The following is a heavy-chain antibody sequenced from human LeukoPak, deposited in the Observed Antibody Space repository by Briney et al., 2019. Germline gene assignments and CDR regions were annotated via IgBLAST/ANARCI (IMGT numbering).Heavy chain of an antibody. Sequence: SETLSLTCTVSGGSISSSSYYWGWIRQPPGKGLERIGSIYYSGSTYYNPSLKSRVTISVDTSKNQFSLKLSSVTAADTAVYYCASRPSITIFGVVIIPHLYYFDYWGQGTLVTVSS. CDR2: IYYSGST. CDR1: GGSISSSSYY. J-gene: IGHJ4*02. CDR3: ASRPSITIFGVVIIPHLYYFDY. D-gene: IGHD3-3*01. V-gene: IGHV4-39*01.